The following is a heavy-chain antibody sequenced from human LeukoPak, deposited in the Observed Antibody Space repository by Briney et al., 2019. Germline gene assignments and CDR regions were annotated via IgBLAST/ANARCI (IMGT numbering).Heavy chain of an antibody. J-gene: IGHJ6*02. V-gene: IGHV3-43D*03. CDR3: VKDRPFPYGMDV. CDR2: ITWDGGYN. Sequence: PGGSLRLSCAASGFTFDDYAMHWVRQAPGKGLEWVSFITWDGGYNYYADSVEGRFTISRDNSKNSLYLQMNSLRAEDTALYYCVKDRPFPYGMDVWGQGTTVTVSS. CDR1: GFTFDDYA.